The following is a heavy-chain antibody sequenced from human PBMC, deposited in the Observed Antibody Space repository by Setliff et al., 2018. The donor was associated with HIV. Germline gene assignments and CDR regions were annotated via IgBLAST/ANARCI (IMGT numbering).Heavy chain of an antibody. J-gene: IGHJ6*03. CDR1: DGSISNYY. V-gene: IGHV4-4*07. CDR3: AREGFYNSYYYYMDV. D-gene: IGHD2-2*02. CDR2: IFTSGTT. Sequence: SETLALTYTVSDGSISNYYWNWIRQPAGKGLEWIGRIFTSGTTNYNPSLRSRVTISVDTSKNQFSLRLSSVTAADTAVYYCAREGFYNSYYYYMDVWGIGTTVTVSS.